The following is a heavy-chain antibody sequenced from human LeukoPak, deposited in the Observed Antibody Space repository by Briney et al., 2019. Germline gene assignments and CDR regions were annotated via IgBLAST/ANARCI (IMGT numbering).Heavy chain of an antibody. CDR1: GFSINNYG. CDR2: ISYDSNIE. Sequence: GGSLRLSCGASGFSINNYGMDWVRQAPGKGLEWVAVISYDSNIEDYADPVKGRFTISRDNSKNSVFLEMTNLTSEDTAVYFCAKGDHGGNTQGWYFDLWGRGTLVSVSS. V-gene: IGHV3-30*18. D-gene: IGHD4-23*01. J-gene: IGHJ2*01. CDR3: AKGDHGGNTQGWYFDL.